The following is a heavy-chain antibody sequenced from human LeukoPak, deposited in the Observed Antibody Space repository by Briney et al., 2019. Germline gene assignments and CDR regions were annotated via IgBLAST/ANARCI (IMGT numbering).Heavy chain of an antibody. V-gene: IGHV1-3*01. D-gene: IGHD2-21*02. CDR3: ARGSTSDWPLEY. J-gene: IGHJ4*02. CDR1: GYTFIAYH. CDR2: INAHNGDT. Sequence: GASVKVSCKASGYTFIAYHMHWVRQAPGQRLEWMGWINAHNGDTKYSQKFQGRVAITRDTSASIVYMELSTLRFGDTAVYYCARGSTSDWPLEYWGRGILVTVSS.